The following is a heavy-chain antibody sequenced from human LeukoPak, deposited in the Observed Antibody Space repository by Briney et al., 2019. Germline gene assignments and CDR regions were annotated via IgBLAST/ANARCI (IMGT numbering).Heavy chain of an antibody. V-gene: IGHV1-2*02. CDR3: AISIQAAAIPAFDY. Sequence: GASVKVSCKAPGSTFAGHNIHWMRQAPGQGLELMGWINPDRGGTDYARQFQGRVTMTSDTSIRAAYMELSSLVSEDSAVYFCAISIQAAAIPAFDYWGQGTLVTVSS. CDR2: INPDRGGT. D-gene: IGHD6-25*01. J-gene: IGHJ4*02. CDR1: GSTFAGHN.